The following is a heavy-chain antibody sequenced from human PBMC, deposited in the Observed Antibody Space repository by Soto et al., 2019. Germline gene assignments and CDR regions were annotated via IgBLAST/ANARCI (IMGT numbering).Heavy chain of an antibody. V-gene: IGHV1-58*01. CDR2: LVVGSGDT. CDR3: AAVPVLRFLKWLPAYFDY. J-gene: IGHJ4*02. CDR1: GFVFTSSS. Sequence: ASVKVSWKTSGFVFTSSSVQWVLQARGQRLEWIGWLVVGSGDTHYAQHFQERVTLTRDMSTGTAYMELSSLRSEDTAVYYCAAVPVLRFLKWLPAYFDYWGRGTLVTVSS. D-gene: IGHD3-3*01.